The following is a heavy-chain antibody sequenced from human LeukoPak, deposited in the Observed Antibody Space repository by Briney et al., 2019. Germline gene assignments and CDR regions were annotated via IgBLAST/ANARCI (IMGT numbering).Heavy chain of an antibody. D-gene: IGHD6-13*01. Sequence: GGSLRLSCAASGFTFSSYAMSWGRQAPGKGLQWGSAISGIGGSTYYADSVKGRFTISRDNSKNTLYLQMNSLRADDTAVYYCAKNLAAAATLFDYWGQGTLVTVSS. CDR2: ISGIGGST. CDR1: GFTFSSYA. CDR3: AKNLAAAATLFDY. V-gene: IGHV3-23*01. J-gene: IGHJ4*02.